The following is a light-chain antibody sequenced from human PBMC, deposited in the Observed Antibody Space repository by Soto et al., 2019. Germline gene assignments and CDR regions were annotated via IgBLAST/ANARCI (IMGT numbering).Light chain of an antibody. CDR2: DVN. Sequence: QSALTQPRSVSGSPGQSVTISCTGTSSDVGGYNYVSWYQQHPGKAPKLMIYDVNKRPSGVPDRFSGSKSGNTASLTISGLQAEDEADDYCCSYAGSYTWVFGGGTQLTVL. CDR3: CSYAGSYTWV. J-gene: IGLJ3*02. CDR1: SSDVGGYNY. V-gene: IGLV2-11*01.